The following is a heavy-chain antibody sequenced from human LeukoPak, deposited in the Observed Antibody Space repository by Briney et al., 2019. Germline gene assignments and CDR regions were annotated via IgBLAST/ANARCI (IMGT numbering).Heavy chain of an antibody. CDR3: ARGNYGGSYNWFDP. CDR2: IYYSGST. CDR1: GRSISSYY. J-gene: IGHJ5*02. V-gene: IGHV4-59*12. Sequence: SETLSLTCTVSGRSISSYYWSWIRQPPGKGLEWIGYIYYSGSTNYNPSLKSRVTISVDTSKNQFSLKLSSVTAADTAVYYCARGNYGGSYNWFDPWGQGTPVTVSS. D-gene: IGHD4-23*01.